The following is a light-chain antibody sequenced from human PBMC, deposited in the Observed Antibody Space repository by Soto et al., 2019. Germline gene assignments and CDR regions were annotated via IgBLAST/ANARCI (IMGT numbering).Light chain of an antibody. CDR1: NIESKS. V-gene: IGLV3-21*02. CDR2: DDS. CDR3: QVWDGLSDHVI. Sequence: SYVLTQPPSVSVAPGQTARITCGGNNIESKSVHWYQQRPGQAPVLVVHDDSDRPSGIPERISGSNSGNTATLTISRVEAGDEAEYYCQVWDGLSDHVIFGGGTQLTVL. J-gene: IGLJ2*01.